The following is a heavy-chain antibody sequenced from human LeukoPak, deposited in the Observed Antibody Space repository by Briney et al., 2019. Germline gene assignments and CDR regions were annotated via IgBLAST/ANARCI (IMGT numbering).Heavy chain of an antibody. CDR2: IYYSGST. D-gene: IGHD6-13*01. CDR1: GGSISSYY. CDR3: ARASYSSSWQNYFDY. J-gene: IGHJ4*02. Sequence: PSETLSLTCTVSGGSISSYYWSWIRQPPGKGLEWIGYIYYSGSTNYNPSLKSRVAISVDTSKNQFSLKLSSVTAADTAVYYCARASYSSSWQNYFDYWGQGTLVTVSS. V-gene: IGHV4-59*12.